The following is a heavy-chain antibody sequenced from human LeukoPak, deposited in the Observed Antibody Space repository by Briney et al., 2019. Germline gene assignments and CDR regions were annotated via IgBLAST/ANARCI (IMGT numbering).Heavy chain of an antibody. Sequence: SETLSVTCAVYGGSFSGYYWSWIRQPPGNGLEWIGEINHSGSTNYNPSLKSRVTISVDTSKNQFSLKLSSVTAADTAVYYCASNGVMTGYYKTVNWFDPWGQGTLVTVSS. CDR3: ASNGVMTGYYKTVNWFDP. CDR1: GGSFSGYY. CDR2: INHSGST. J-gene: IGHJ5*02. D-gene: IGHD3-9*01. V-gene: IGHV4-34*01.